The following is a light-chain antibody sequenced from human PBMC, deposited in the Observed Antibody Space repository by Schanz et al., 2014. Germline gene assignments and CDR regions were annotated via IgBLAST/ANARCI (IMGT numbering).Light chain of an antibody. J-gene: IGKJ4*01. V-gene: IGKV1-39*01. CDR3: HQTYSVRST. Sequence: DIQMTQSPSSLSASVGDTVTLTCRATQNINRDVSWYQQKPGKVPNLLIHTASTLYTGVPSRFSGSASGTDFSLTITNLQPEDFGTYYCHQTYSVRSTFGGGTRVEI. CDR1: QNINRD. CDR2: TAS.